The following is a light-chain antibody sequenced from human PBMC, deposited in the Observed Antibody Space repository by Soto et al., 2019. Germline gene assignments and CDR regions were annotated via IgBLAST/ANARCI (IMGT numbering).Light chain of an antibody. CDR1: QSISKW. V-gene: IGKV1-5*03. Sequence: DIQMTHSPSTVSASVLYIVTITCRSSQSISKWLAWYQQKPGKAPKLLIYKASNLKSEVPSRFSGSGSGTEFTLTISSLQPDDFATYYCKQYNGLITFGQGTRLEIK. J-gene: IGKJ5*01. CDR3: KQYNGLIT. CDR2: KAS.